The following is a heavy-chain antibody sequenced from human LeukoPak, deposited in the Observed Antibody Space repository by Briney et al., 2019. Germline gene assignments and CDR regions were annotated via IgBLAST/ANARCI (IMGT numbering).Heavy chain of an antibody. CDR2: IYYSGST. CDR1: GGSISSSSYY. CDR3: ARSRRLGVVIIPFDY. J-gene: IGHJ4*02. D-gene: IGHD3-3*01. Sequence: SETLSLTCTVSGGSISSSSYYWGWIRQPPGKGLEWIGSIYYSGSTYYNPSLKSRVTISVDTSKNQFSLKLSSVTAADTAVYYCARSRRLGVVIIPFDYWGQGTLVTVSS. V-gene: IGHV4-39*07.